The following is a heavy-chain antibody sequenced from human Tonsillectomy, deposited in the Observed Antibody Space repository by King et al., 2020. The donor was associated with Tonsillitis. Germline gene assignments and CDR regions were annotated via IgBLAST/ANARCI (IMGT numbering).Heavy chain of an antibody. CDR2: IKQDGSEK. V-gene: IGHV3-7*01. J-gene: IGHJ4*02. CDR3: AREILLSGYYPIYVDY. D-gene: IGHD3-22*01. Sequence: VQLVEPGGGLVQPGGSLRLSCAASEFTFNRYWMSWVRQAPGKGLEWVANIKQDGSEKYYVDSVKGRFTISRDNAKNSLYLQMNSLRAEDTAVYYCAREILLSGYYPIYVDYWGQGTLVTVSS. CDR1: EFTFNRYW.